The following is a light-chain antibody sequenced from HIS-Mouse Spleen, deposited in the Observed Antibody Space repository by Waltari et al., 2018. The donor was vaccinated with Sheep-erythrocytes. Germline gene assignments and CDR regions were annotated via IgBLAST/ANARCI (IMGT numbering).Light chain of an antibody. CDR1: SSNIGAGSD. V-gene: IGLV1-40*01. CDR3: QSYDSSLSGSV. Sequence: QSVLTQPPSVSGAPGQRVTISCTGSSSNIGAGSDVPWYQQLPGPAPKPLIYGNSNRPSGVPDRFSGSKSGTSASLAITGLQAEDEADYYCQSYDSSLSGSVFGGGTKLTVL. J-gene: IGLJ2*01. CDR2: GNS.